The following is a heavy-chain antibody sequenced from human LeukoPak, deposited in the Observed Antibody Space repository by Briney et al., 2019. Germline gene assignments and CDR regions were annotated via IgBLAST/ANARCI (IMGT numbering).Heavy chain of an antibody. J-gene: IGHJ5*02. CDR2: VYHSGST. V-gene: IGHV4-59*12. Sequence: PSETLSLTCTVSGGSISSYYWSWIRQPPGKGLEWIGEVYHSGSTNYNPSLKSRVTISVDKSKNYFSLKLSSVTAADTAVYYCARVVIAAASGIWLDPWGQGNLVTVSS. CDR3: ARVVIAAASGIWLDP. D-gene: IGHD6-13*01. CDR1: GGSISSYY.